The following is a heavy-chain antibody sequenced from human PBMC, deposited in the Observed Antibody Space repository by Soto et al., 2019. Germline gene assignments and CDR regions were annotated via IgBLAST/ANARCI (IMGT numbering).Heavy chain of an antibody. CDR1: GFTFSSYA. V-gene: IGHV3-30-3*01. CDR3: ARDSSYGTG. Sequence: QVQLVESGGGVVQPGRSLRLSCAASGFTFSSYAMHWVRQAPGKGLEWVAVISYDGSNKYYADSVKGRFTISSDNSKNTLYLQMNSLRAEDTAVYYCARDSSYGTGWGQGTLVTVSS. J-gene: IGHJ4*02. CDR2: ISYDGSNK. D-gene: IGHD5-18*01.